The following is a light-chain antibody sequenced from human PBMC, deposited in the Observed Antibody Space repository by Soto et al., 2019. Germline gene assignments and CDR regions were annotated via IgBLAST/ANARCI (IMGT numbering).Light chain of an antibody. CDR1: SSDVGGYNH. V-gene: IGLV2-11*01. CDR2: DVN. J-gene: IGLJ1*01. Sequence: QSALTQPRSVSGSPGQSVAISCTGTSSDVGGYNHVAWYQQHPGKAPQLMIFDVNKRPSWVPDRLSGSKSGNTTSLTISGLQAEDEADYYCSSYAGSYTYVFATGTKVTAL. CDR3: SSYAGSYTYV.